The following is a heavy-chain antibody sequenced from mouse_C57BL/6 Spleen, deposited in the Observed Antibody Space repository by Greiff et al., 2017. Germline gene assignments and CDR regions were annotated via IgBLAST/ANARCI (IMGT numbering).Heavy chain of an antibody. V-gene: IGHV7-1*01. D-gene: IGHD1-1*01. CDR2: SRNKANDYTT. CDR1: GFTFSDFY. Sequence: EVKLMESGGGLVQSGRSLRLSCATSGFTFSDFYMEWVRQAPGKGLAWIAASRNKANDYTTEYSASVKGRFIVSRDTSQSILYLQMNALRAEYTAIYYCARDRYYGSSYGYFDVWGTGTTVTVSS. CDR3: ARDRYYGSSYGYFDV. J-gene: IGHJ1*03.